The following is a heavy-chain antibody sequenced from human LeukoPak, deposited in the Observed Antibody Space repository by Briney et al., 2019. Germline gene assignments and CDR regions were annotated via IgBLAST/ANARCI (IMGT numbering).Heavy chain of an antibody. V-gene: IGHV4-39*07. CDR3: ERRQTGYRYFDY. CDR1: GGSISSSSYY. D-gene: IGHD1-1*01. J-gene: IGHJ4*02. CDR2: IYYIGST. Sequence: SETLSLTCTVSGGSISSSSYYWGWIRQPPRKGLESMGSIYYIGSTYYNPFRKSRFTISVDTSNTQLSLKLSSVSAADTVVYYCERRQTGYRYFDYWGQGTLVTVSS.